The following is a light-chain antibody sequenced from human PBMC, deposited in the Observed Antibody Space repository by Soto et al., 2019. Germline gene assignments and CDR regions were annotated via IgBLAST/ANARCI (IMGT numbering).Light chain of an antibody. CDR2: GAS. Sequence: IHMTQSPSAMSASVGDRVTITCRASQGINNYLSWFQQKPGKVPKRLIYGASNLQSGVPVRFSGSGSGTEFTLTISSLQPEDFATYYCLQHNSYPWTFGQGTKV. V-gene: IGKV1-17*03. J-gene: IGKJ1*01. CDR1: QGINNY. CDR3: LQHNSYPWT.